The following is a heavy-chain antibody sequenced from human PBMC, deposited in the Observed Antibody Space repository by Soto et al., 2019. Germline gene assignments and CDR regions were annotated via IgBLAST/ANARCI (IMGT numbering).Heavy chain of an antibody. CDR1: GFTFGDYA. D-gene: IGHD1-26*01. Sequence: PGGSLRLSCTASGFTFGDYAMSWFRQAPGRGLEWVGFIRSKAYGGTTEYAASVKGRFTISRDDSKSIAYLQMNSLKTEDTAVYYCTRGATDSSNYYYYGMDVWGQGTTITVSS. J-gene: IGHJ6*02. CDR3: TRGATDSSNYYYYGMDV. CDR2: IRSKAYGGTT. V-gene: IGHV3-49*03.